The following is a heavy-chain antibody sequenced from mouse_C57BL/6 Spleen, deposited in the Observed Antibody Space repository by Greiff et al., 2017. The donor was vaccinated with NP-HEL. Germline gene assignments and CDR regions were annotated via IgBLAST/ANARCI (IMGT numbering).Heavy chain of an antibody. D-gene: IGHD1-1*01. J-gene: IGHJ2*01. V-gene: IGHV1-64*01. CDR1: GYTFTSYW. CDR3: ARRAHYYGSSYDYFDY. Sequence: VQLQQPGAELVKPGASVKLSCKASGYTFTSYWMHWVKQRPGQGLEWIGMIHPNSGSTNYNEKFKSKATLTVDKSSSTAYMQLSSLTSEDSAVYYCARRAHYYGSSYDYFDYWGQGTTLTVSS. CDR2: IHPNSGST.